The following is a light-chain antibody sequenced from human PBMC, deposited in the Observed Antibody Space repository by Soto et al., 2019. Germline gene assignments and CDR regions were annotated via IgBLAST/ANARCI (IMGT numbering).Light chain of an antibody. J-gene: IGKJ1*01. CDR2: GAS. V-gene: IGKV3-20*01. CDR3: QQYGRSPWT. CDR1: QSVSSSY. Sequence: EIVLTQSPGTLSLSPGERVTLSCRASQSVSSSYLAWYQQKPGQAPRLLFYGASSRATGIPDRFSGSGSGTDFILTISRLEPDDFAVYYCQQYGRSPWTFGQGTKVESK.